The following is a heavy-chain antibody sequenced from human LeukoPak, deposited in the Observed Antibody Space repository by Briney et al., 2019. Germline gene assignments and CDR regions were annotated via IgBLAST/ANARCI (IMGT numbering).Heavy chain of an antibody. V-gene: IGHV1-46*01. Sequence: ASVKVSCKASGYTFTSYYMHWVRQAPGQGLEWMGIINPSGGSTSYAQKFQGRVTMTRDMSTSTVYMELSSLRSEDTAVYYCARARYCSSTSCPKMKALDPWGQGTQVTVSS. J-gene: IGHJ5*02. D-gene: IGHD2-2*01. CDR2: INPSGGST. CDR1: GYTFTSYY. CDR3: ARARYCSSTSCPKMKALDP.